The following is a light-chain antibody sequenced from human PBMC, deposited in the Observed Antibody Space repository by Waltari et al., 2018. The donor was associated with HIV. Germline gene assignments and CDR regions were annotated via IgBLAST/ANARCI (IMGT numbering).Light chain of an antibody. Sequence: SYELTQPPSVSVSPGQTPRLTCSGDTLPKKSAYWYQQKSGQAPVLVIYEDSQRPSGIPERFSGSSSGTMATLTISGAQVEDEADYYCYSTDSSGNPSFGGGTKLTVL. J-gene: IGLJ2*01. V-gene: IGLV3-10*01. CDR3: YSTDSSGNPS. CDR2: EDS. CDR1: TLPKKS.